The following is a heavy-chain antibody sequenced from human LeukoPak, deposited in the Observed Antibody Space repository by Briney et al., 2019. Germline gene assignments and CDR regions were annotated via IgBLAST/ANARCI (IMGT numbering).Heavy chain of an antibody. Sequence: PGGSLRLSCAASGFTFSSYGMHWVRQAPGKGLEWVAVISYDGSNKYYADSVKGRFTISRDNSKNTLYLQMNSLRAEDTAVYYCARDAPCPKQHFDCLDYWGQGTLVTVSS. J-gene: IGHJ4*02. D-gene: IGHD3-9*01. CDR1: GFTFSSYG. CDR3: ARDAPCPKQHFDCLDY. V-gene: IGHV3-30*03. CDR2: ISYDGSNK.